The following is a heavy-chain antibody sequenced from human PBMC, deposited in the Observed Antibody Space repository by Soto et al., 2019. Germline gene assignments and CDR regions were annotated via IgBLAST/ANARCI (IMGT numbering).Heavy chain of an antibody. J-gene: IGHJ4*02. CDR3: AKSTVSPDYFDY. Sequence: PGGSLRLSCAASGFSFRTYAMSWVGQAPGKGLEWVSAISGSGGSTYYEDSVKGRFTISRDNSKNTLYLQMNSLRAEDTAVYYCAKSTVSPDYFDYWGQGTLVTVSS. V-gene: IGHV3-23*01. CDR2: ISGSGGST. CDR1: GFSFRTYA.